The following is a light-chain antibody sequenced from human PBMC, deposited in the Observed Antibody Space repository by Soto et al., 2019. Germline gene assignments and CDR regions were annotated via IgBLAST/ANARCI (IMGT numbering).Light chain of an antibody. CDR3: SSYTTSSIWV. J-gene: IGLJ3*02. Sequence: QSALTQPASVSGSPGQSITLSCSGTSSDVGGYNYVSWYQQHPGKAPKLMIYEVSNRPSGVSNRFSGSKSANTASLTISGLQAEDEAAYYCSSYTTSSIWVFGGGTQLTVL. CDR2: EVS. V-gene: IGLV2-14*01. CDR1: SSDVGGYNY.